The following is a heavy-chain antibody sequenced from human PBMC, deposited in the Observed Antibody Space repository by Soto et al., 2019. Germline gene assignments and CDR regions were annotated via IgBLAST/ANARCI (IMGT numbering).Heavy chain of an antibody. V-gene: IGHV1-18*01. CDR2: ISAYNGNT. CDR1: GYTFTSYG. CDR3: ASVALGDDILTGYLAY. D-gene: IGHD3-9*01. Sequence: SSVKVSCKASGYTFTSYGISWVRQAPGQGLEWMGWISAYNGNTNYAQKLQGRVTMTTDTSTSTAYMELRSLRSDDTAVYYCASVALGDDILTGYLAYWGQGPLVTVSS. J-gene: IGHJ4*02.